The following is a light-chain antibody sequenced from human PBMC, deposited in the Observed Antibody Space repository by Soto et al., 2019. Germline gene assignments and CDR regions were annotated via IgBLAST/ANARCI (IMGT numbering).Light chain of an antibody. CDR1: QSVSDMY. J-gene: IGKJ3*01. CDR3: QHYGTSAL. CDR2: AS. Sequence: EIVLTQSPGTLYLSPGERATLSCRASQSVSDMYLAWYQQKPGQAPRLLIYASNRATGIPDRFSGSGSGTEFTLTISRLEPEDFAVYYCQHYGTSALFGPGTKVEIK. V-gene: IGKV3-20*01.